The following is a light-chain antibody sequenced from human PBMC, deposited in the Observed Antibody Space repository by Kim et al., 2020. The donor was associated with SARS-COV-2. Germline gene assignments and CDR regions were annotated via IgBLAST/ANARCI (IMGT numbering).Light chain of an antibody. CDR1: QTVGNNY. CDR2: GAS. CDR3: QQYGLSPRT. Sequence: SPGERATLSCRATQTVGNNYLAWHQQKHGQAPRLLIYGASNRATGIPDRFSGSGSGTGFTLTISRLEPEDSAVYYCQQYGLSPRTFGQGTKVDIK. J-gene: IGKJ1*01. V-gene: IGKV3-20*01.